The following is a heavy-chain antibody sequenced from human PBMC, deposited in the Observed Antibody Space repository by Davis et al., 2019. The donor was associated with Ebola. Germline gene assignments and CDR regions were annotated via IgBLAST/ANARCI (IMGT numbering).Heavy chain of an antibody. CDR1: GLIFTTHD. Sequence: GGSLRLSCATSGLIFTTHDMYWVRQAPGKGLGWVAFIRYDGRSKYYADSVKGRFTISRDSSKNTLYLQMNSLKPEDTAAYYCAKGGGDYGESQYYFDYWGQGTLVTVSS. D-gene: IGHD4-17*01. J-gene: IGHJ4*02. V-gene: IGHV3-30*02. CDR2: IRYDGRSK. CDR3: AKGGGDYGESQYYFDY.